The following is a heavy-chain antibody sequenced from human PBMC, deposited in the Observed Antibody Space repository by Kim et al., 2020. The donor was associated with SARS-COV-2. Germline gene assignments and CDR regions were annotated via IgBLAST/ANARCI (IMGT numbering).Heavy chain of an antibody. CDR1: GFTFSSYW. Sequence: GGSLRLSCAASGFTFSSYWMSWVRQAPGKGLEWVANIKQDGSEKYYVDSVKGRFTISRDNAKNSLYLQMNSLRAEDTAVYYCARLSSSWYDYFDYWGQGTLVTVSS. CDR3: ARLSSSWYDYFDY. D-gene: IGHD6-13*01. J-gene: IGHJ4*02. CDR2: IKQDGSEK. V-gene: IGHV3-7*01.